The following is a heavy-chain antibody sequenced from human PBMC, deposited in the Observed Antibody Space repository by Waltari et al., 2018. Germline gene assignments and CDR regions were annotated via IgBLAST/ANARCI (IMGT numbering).Heavy chain of an antibody. D-gene: IGHD2-2*01. CDR1: VYIFSSFW. Sequence: DVQLIQSGAEVQKPGESLRISCKATVYIFSSFWLSWVRQTPGKGLEWMGKIDPSDSYTNYRPSFQGLVTMSADKSLDTAYLQWSALKASDTGMYYCARHTDAAVATRSAFDLWGQGTMVTVST. CDR2: IDPSDSYT. CDR3: ARHTDAAVATRSAFDL. V-gene: IGHV5-10-1*03. J-gene: IGHJ3*01.